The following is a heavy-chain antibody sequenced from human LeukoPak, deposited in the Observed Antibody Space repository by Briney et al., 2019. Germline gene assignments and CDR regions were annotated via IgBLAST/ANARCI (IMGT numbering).Heavy chain of an antibody. J-gene: IGHJ3*02. D-gene: IGHD5-24*01. CDR3: ARDQNRDGYNYFLGHAFDI. Sequence: GGSLRLSCAASGFTFSSYEMNWVRQAPGKGLEWVSYISSSGSTIYYADSVKGRFTISRDNAKNSLYLQMNSLRAEDTAVYYCARDQNRDGYNYFLGHAFDIWGQGTMVTVSS. CDR1: GFTFSSYE. V-gene: IGHV3-48*03. CDR2: ISSSGSTI.